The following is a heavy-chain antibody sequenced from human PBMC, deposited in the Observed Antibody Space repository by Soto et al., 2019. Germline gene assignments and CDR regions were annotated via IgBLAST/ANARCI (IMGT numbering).Heavy chain of an antibody. J-gene: IGHJ5*02. CDR3: VGWSGDGFDP. CDR2: IYDSGST. V-gene: IGHV4-39*01. D-gene: IGHD6-19*01. Sequence: TSETLSLTSTVSGGNIVSSDYYWGWIRQPPGKGLEWIGNIYDSGSTSYNPSLKSRVTISVDTSKNQVSLKVSSVTAADTAMYNGVGWSGDGFDPGGQGTLVTASS. CDR1: GGNIVSSDYY.